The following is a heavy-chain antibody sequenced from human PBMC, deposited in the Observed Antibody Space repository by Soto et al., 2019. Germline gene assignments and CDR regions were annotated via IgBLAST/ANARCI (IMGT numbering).Heavy chain of an antibody. CDR3: AKDSVPNDGSGYYSMLSDS. J-gene: IGHJ4*02. CDR2: NKDGNGNT. D-gene: IGHD3-22*01. V-gene: IGHV1-3*01. Sequence: RSEGTGGNKDGNGNTKYSQKFQGRATITRDTSASTAYMELSSLRAEDTAVYYCAKDSVPNDGSGYYSMLSDSWGQGSVVTGSS.